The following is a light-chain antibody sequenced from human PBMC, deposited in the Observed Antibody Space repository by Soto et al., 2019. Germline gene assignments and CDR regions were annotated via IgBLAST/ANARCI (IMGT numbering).Light chain of an antibody. CDR2: DAS. V-gene: IGKV1-33*01. J-gene: IGKJ2*02. CDR1: QDITNY. CDR3: QHFYSGPCT. Sequence: IQMTQSPSSLSASVGDRVTITCQASQDITNYLILYQQKPGKAPKLLIYDASSLGTGVSSRFSGSGSGTHFTLTISIRQPEDIATYYCQHFYSGPCTFGQGTKLEMK.